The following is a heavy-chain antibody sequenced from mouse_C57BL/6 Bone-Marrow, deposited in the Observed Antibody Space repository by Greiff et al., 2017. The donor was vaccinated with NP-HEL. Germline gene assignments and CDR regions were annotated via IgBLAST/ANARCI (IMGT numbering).Heavy chain of an antibody. J-gene: IGHJ3*01. CDR3: ARESNYWFAY. CDR2: INPSTGGT. CDR1: GYSFTGYY. V-gene: IGHV1-42*01. D-gene: IGHD2-5*01. Sequence: VQLQQSGPELVKPGASVKISCKASGYSFTGYYVNWVKQSPEKSLEWIGEINPSTGGTTYNQKFKAKATLTVDKSSSTAYMQLKSLTSEDSAVYYCARESNYWFAYWGQGTLVTVSA.